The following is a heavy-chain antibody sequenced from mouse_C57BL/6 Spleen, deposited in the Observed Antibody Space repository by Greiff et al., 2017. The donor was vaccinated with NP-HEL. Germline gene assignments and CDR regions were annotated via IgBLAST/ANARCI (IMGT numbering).Heavy chain of an antibody. J-gene: IGHJ4*01. CDR2: IDPSDSYT. V-gene: IGHV1-69*01. CDR1: GYTFTSYW. D-gene: IGHD1-1*01. Sequence: QVQLKQPGAELVMPGASVKLSCKASGYTFTSYWMHWVKQRPGQGLEWIGEIDPSDSYTNYNQKFKGKSTLTVDKSSSTAYMQLSSLTSEDSAVYYCARGIYYYGKDYAMDYWGQGTSVTVSS. CDR3: ARGIYYYGKDYAMDY.